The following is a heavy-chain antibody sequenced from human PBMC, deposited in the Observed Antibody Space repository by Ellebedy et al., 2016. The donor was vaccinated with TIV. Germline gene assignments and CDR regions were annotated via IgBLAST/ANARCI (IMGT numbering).Heavy chain of an antibody. CDR1: GGSFSGYS. Sequence: MPSETLSLTCPVYGGSFSGYSWNWIRQPPGKGLEWIGEINHSGSTNYNPSLKSRVTVLVDTSKKQFSLKLSSVTAADTAVYYCAEEREKGREVWGQGTLVTVSS. V-gene: IGHV4-34*01. CDR3: AEEREKGREV. J-gene: IGHJ4*02. D-gene: IGHD1-26*01. CDR2: INHSGST.